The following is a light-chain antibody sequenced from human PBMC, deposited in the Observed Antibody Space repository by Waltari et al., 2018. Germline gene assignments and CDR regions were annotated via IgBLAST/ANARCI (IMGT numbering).Light chain of an antibody. Sequence: QAVVTQEPSLTVSPGGTVTLTCGSSAGAVTGSHYPYWFQQKPGQAPRTLIYDTTNKLSWTPARFSGSLLGCKAALTLSGAQPEDEAEYYCWLHYSGVVLFGGGTRLTVL. CDR1: AGAVTGSHY. V-gene: IGLV7-46*01. J-gene: IGLJ2*01. CDR3: WLHYSGVVL. CDR2: DTT.